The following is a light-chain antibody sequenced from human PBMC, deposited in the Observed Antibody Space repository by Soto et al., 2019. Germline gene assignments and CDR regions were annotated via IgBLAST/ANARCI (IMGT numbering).Light chain of an antibody. J-gene: IGKJ4*01. Sequence: DIQMTQSPSSLSASVGDRVTITCQASQDISSFLNWYQQKPGKAPKLLIYDASNLETGVPSRFSGSGSGTDFTFTISSLQPEDVATYYCQQFDNLPLTFGGGTKGEIK. CDR2: DAS. CDR1: QDISSF. CDR3: QQFDNLPLT. V-gene: IGKV1-33*01.